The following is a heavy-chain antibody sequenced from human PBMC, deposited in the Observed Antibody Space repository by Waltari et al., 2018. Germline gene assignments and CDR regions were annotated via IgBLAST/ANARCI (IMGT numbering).Heavy chain of an antibody. CDR3: ARRYCSGARCLYFDH. J-gene: IGHJ4*02. V-gene: IGHV5-51*01. Sequence: EVQLVQSGAEVKKPGESLKISCQGSGYSFPSHWIAWVRRIPGKAPEWMVIINPADSDTRYSPSFQGQVTISADKSISTAYLQWSSLKASDTAMYYCARRYCSGARCLYFDHWGQGTLVTVSS. CDR1: GYSFPSHW. D-gene: IGHD2-15*01. CDR2: INPADSDT.